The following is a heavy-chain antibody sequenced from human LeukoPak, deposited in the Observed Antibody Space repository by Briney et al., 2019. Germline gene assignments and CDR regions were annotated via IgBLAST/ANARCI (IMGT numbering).Heavy chain of an antibody. Sequence: SETLSLTCTVSGGSISSYYWSWIRQPPGKGLEWIGYIYYSGSTNYNPSLKSRVTISVDTSKNQFSLKLSSVTAADTAVYYCARLRVWFGSQQSPGFDYWGQGTLVTVSS. D-gene: IGHD3-10*01. J-gene: IGHJ4*02. CDR3: ARLRVWFGSQQSPGFDY. CDR2: IYYSGST. V-gene: IGHV4-59*08. CDR1: GGSISSYY.